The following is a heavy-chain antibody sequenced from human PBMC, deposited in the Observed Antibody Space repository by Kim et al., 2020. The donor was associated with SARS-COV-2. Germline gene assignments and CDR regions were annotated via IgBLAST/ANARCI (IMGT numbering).Heavy chain of an antibody. CDR3: ARHSMFYDILTGASFDY. J-gene: IGHJ4*02. V-gene: IGHV5-51*01. CDR2: NYPDDSDT. Sequence: IPGKGLEWMGINYPDDSDTRYSPSFQGQVTISADKSISTAYLQWSSLKASDTAMYYCARHSMFYDILTGASFDYWGQGTLVTVSS. D-gene: IGHD3-9*01.